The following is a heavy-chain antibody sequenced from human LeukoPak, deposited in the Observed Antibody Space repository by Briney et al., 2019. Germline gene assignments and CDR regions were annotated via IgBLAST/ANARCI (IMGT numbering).Heavy chain of an antibody. CDR2: IGSSSSTI. V-gene: IGHV3-48*04. Sequence: GGSLRLSCAASGFTFSSYSMNWVRQAPGKGLEWVSYIGSSSSTIYYADSVKGRFTISRDNAKNTLYLQMNSLRAQDTAVYYCARGELELDYWGQGTLVTVSS. CDR1: GFTFSSYS. J-gene: IGHJ4*02. CDR3: ARGELELDY. D-gene: IGHD1-1*01.